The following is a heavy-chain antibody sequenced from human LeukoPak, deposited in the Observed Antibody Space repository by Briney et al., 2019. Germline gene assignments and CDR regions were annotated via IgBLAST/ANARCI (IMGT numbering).Heavy chain of an antibody. CDR1: GFTFSSYS. V-gene: IGHV3-21*01. J-gene: IGHJ5*02. CDR2: ISSSSSYI. D-gene: IGHD4-11*01. CDR3: ARDIRDYSNFHNWFDP. Sequence: GESLKISCAASGFTFSSYSMNWVRQAPGKGLEWVSSISSSSSYIYYADSVKGRFTISRDNAKNSLYLQMNSLRAEDTAVYYCARDIRDYSNFHNWFDPWGQGTLVTVSS.